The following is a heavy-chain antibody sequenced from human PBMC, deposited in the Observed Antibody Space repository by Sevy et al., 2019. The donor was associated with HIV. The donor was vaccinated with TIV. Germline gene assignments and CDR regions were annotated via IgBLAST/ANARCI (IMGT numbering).Heavy chain of an antibody. V-gene: IGHV3-21*01. D-gene: IGHD1-1*01. Sequence: GGSLRLSCAASGFTFSSYSMNWVRQAPGKGLEWVSSISSSSSYIYYADSVKGRFTISRDNAKNSLYLQMNSLRAEDTAVYYCARLEGSKVEMDPTGDFDLWGRGTLVTVSS. J-gene: IGHJ2*01. CDR3: ARLEGSKVEMDPTGDFDL. CDR1: GFTFSSYS. CDR2: ISSSSSYI.